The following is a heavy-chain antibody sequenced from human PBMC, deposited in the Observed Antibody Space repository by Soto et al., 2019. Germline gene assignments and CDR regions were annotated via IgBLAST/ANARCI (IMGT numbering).Heavy chain of an antibody. V-gene: IGHV4-31*03. CDR2: IYYSGGT. J-gene: IGHJ5*02. CDR1: GGSISSGGYY. Sequence: QVQLQESGPGLVKPSQTLSLTCTVSGGSISSGGYYWSWIRQHPGKGLEWIGYIYYSGGTYYNPSLKSRVTISVDTSKNQFSLKLSSVTAADTAVYYCARAYTRGDYGVVWFDPWGQGTLVTVSS. CDR3: ARAYTRGDYGVVWFDP. D-gene: IGHD4-17*01.